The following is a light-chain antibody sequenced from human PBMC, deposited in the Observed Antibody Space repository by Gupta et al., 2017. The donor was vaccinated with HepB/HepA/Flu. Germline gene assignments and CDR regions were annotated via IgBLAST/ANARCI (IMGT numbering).Light chain of an antibody. CDR1: QSMSSY. Sequence: DIQMSQSPYSLSASVGDRVTITCRARQSMSSYLNWYQQKPGQAPKLLIYAASSLESGVPSRFSGSGSGTDFTLTISSLQPEDFATYYCQQSYSTPPWTFGQGTKVEIK. CDR3: QQSYSTPPWT. J-gene: IGKJ1*01. V-gene: IGKV1-39*01. CDR2: AAS.